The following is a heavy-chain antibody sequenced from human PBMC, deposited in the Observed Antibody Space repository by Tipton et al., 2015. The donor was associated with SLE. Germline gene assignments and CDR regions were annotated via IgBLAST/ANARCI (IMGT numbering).Heavy chain of an antibody. Sequence: SLRLSCAASGFTVSSNYMSWVRQAPGKGLEWVSAISGSGGSTYYADSVKGRFTISRDNSKNTLYLQMNSLRAEDTAVYYCAKDLDIVVVTATLDAFDIWGQGTMVTVSS. CDR3: AKDLDIVVVTATLDAFDI. J-gene: IGHJ3*02. V-gene: IGHV3-23*01. D-gene: IGHD2-21*02. CDR2: ISGSGGST. CDR1: GFTVSSNY.